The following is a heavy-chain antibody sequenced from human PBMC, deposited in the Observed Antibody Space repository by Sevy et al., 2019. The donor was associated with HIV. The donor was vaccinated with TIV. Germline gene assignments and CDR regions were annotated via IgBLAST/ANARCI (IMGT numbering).Heavy chain of an antibody. D-gene: IGHD3-16*01. Sequence: SETLSLTCTVSGGSISSSSYYWGWIRQPPGKGLEWIGRIYYSGSTYYNPSLKSRVTISVDTPKNQFSLRLSSVTAADTAVYYCASLSTYDYWGQGTLVTVSS. V-gene: IGHV4-39*01. CDR1: GGSISSSSYY. CDR3: ASLSTYDY. CDR2: IYYSGST. J-gene: IGHJ4*02.